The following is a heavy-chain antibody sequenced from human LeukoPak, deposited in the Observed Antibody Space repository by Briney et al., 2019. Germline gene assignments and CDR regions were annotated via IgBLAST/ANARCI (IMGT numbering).Heavy chain of an antibody. CDR1: GYSFTSYW. CDR2: IYPGDSDT. D-gene: IGHD4-23*01. Sequence: GESLKISCQGSGYSFTSYWVGWVRQMPGKGLEWMGIIYPGDSDTGYSPSFRGQVTISADKSSSTAYLQWSSLKASDTAMYYCARAYVGTIDYWGQGTLVTVSS. CDR3: ARAYVGTIDY. V-gene: IGHV5-51*01. J-gene: IGHJ4*02.